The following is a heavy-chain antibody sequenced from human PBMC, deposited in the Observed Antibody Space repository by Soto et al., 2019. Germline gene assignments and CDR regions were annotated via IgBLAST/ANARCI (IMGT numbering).Heavy chain of an antibody. CDR1: GFTFSSYA. CDR3: ARRLNTYYFDS. CDR2: ISGSGGST. D-gene: IGHD2-21*02. V-gene: IGHV3-23*01. Sequence: EVQLLESGGGMVQPGGSLRLSCAASGFTFSSYAMSWVRQAPGKGLDWVSAISGSGGSTFHADSVRGRFTISRDNSQNTLYLQRNSLRAEDTAVYYCARRLNTYYFDSWGPGTLVTVSS. J-gene: IGHJ4*02.